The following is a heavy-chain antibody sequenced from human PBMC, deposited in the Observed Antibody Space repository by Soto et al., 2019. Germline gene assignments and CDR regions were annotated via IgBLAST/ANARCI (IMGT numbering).Heavy chain of an antibody. CDR3: ARLVTNIGNWFAP. CDR2: TYYRSKWYY. J-gene: IGHJ5*02. Sequence: PSQTLSLTCAISGDSVSTTSGSWNWIRQSPSRGLEWLGKTYYRSKWYYDYAVSVEGRITINSDTSKNQFSLHLNSVTPEDTAVYYCARLVTNIGNWFAPWGQGTLVTVSS. CDR1: GDSVSTTSGS. D-gene: IGHD2-15*01. V-gene: IGHV6-1*01.